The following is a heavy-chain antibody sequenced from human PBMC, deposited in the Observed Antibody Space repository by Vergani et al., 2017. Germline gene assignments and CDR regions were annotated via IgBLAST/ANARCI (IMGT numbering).Heavy chain of an antibody. CDR3: ARDPGYCSSTSCYGGWFDP. CDR2: ISAYNGNT. J-gene: IGHJ5*02. D-gene: IGHD2-2*01. V-gene: IGHV1-18*01. CDR1: GYTFTSYG. Sequence: QVQLVQSGADVKTPGASVKVFCKASGYTFTSYGIIWVRQAPGQGREWMGWISAYNGNTNYAQKLQGRVTMTTDTSTSTAYMELRSLRSDDTAVYYCARDPGYCSSTSCYGGWFDPWGQGTLVTVSS.